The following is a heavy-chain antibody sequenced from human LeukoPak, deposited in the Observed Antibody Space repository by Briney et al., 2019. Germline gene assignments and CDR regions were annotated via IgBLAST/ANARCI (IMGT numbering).Heavy chain of an antibody. CDR3: AKIWNDEDY. J-gene: IGHJ4*02. D-gene: IGHD1-1*01. V-gene: IGHV3-33*06. CDR1: GFTFSSYG. Sequence: GGSLRLSXAASGFTFSSYGMHWVRQAPGKGLEWVAVIWYDGSNKYYADSVKGRFTISRDNSKNTLYLQMNSLRAEDTAVYYCAKIWNDEDYWGQGTLVTVSS. CDR2: IWYDGSNK.